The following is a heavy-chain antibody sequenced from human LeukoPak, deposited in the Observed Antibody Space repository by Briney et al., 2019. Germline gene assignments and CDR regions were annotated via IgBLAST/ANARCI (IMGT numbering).Heavy chain of an antibody. CDR1: GFTFDDYA. V-gene: IGHV3-9*01. Sequence: PGGSLRLSCAASGFTFDDYAMHWVRQAPGKGLEWVSGISWNSGSIGYADSVKGRFTISRDSAKNSLYLQMNSLRAEDTALYYCAKGPMVRGVPYYFDYWGQGTLVTVSS. CDR3: AKGPMVRGVPYYFDY. D-gene: IGHD3-10*01. CDR2: ISWNSGSI. J-gene: IGHJ4*02.